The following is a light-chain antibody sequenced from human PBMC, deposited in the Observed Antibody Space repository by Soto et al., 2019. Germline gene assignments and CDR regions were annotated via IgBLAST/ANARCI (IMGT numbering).Light chain of an antibody. J-gene: IGLJ1*01. CDR3: SSYAGSNTFV. CDR2: EVS. CDR1: SSDVGDNY. Sequence: QSALTQPPSASGSPGQSVTISCTGTSSDVGDNYVSWYQQHLGKAPKLIIYEVSLRPSGVPDRFSCSKSGNTASLTVSGLQVEDEADYYCSSYAGSNTFVFGTGTKLTVL. V-gene: IGLV2-8*01.